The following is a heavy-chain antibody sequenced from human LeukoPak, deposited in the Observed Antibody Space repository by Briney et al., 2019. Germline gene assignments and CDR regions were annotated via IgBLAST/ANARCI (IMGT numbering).Heavy chain of an antibody. CDR2: IYYSGST. V-gene: IGHV4-59*01. CDR3: ARAPIPYDRSRTDYRFDL. D-gene: IGHD3-16*01. J-gene: IGHJ5*02. Sequence: SETLSLTCSVSGGSISSYYWSWIRQSPGKGLEWIGYIYYSGSTNYNPSLKHRVTISLDTSKSQFSLKLTSVTAADTAVYYCARAPIPYDRSRTDYRFDLWGEGTLVSVAS. CDR1: GGSISSYY.